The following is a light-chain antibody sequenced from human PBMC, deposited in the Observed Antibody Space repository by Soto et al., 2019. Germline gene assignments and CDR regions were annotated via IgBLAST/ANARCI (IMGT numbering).Light chain of an antibody. CDR3: QQYGRSPLT. J-gene: IGKJ4*01. CDR2: GAS. V-gene: IGKV3-20*01. CDR1: QSVTSSY. Sequence: EIVLTQSPGTLSLSPGERATLSCRVSQSVTSSYLAWYQQKPGQSPRLLISGASSRATGIPDRFSGSGSGTDFTLTISRLEPEDSAVYYCQQYGRSPLTFGGGTKVEIK.